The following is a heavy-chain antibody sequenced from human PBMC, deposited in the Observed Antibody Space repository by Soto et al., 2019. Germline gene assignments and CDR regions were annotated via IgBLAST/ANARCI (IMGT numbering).Heavy chain of an antibody. Sequence: TGGSLRLSCAASGFTFSDYAMSWVRQAPGKGLEWVSSTSSGGGSPYYADSVKGRFTISRNNSKNTLFLQMNSLRAEDTAVYYCAKGDGRIVPRHFDYWGQGTLVTVSS. CDR1: GFTFSDYA. CDR3: AKGDGRIVPRHFDY. V-gene: IGHV3-23*01. D-gene: IGHD1-26*01. CDR2: TSSGGGSP. J-gene: IGHJ4*02.